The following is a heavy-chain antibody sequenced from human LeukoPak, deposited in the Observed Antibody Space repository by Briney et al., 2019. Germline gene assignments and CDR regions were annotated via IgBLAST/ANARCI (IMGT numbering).Heavy chain of an antibody. V-gene: IGHV3-48*03. CDR1: GFTFSSYE. J-gene: IGHJ4*02. D-gene: IGHD3-10*01. Sequence: PGGSLRLPCAASGFTFSSYEMNWVRQAPGKGLEWIAYITTGGSTIYYADSVKGRFTISRDNAKKSLYLQMNSLRDDDTAVYYCARSAFGGKAHCLDYWGQGTPVTGSS. CDR3: ARSAFGGKAHCLDY. CDR2: ITTGGSTI.